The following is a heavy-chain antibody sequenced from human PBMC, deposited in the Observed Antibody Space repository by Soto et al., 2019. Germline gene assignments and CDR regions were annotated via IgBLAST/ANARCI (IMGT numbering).Heavy chain of an antibody. CDR1: GFTFSSYA. V-gene: IGHV3-30-3*01. CDR2: ISYDGSNK. CDR3: GRVAARPFDY. J-gene: IGHJ4*02. Sequence: GGSLRLSCAASGFTFSSYAMHWVRQAPGKGLEWVAVISYDGSNKYYADSVKGRFTISRDNSKNTLYLQMNSLRAEDTAVYYCGRVAARPFDYWGQGTLVTVSS. D-gene: IGHD6-6*01.